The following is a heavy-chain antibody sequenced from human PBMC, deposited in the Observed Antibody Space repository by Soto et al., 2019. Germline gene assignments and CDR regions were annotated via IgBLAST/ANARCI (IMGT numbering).Heavy chain of an antibody. CDR3: ARDWQYGLDV. V-gene: IGHV3-74*01. Sequence: GGSLRLSCAASGFTFRTYWVHWVRQAPGKGLVWVSRITGDGTTTSYVDSVKGRFTISRDNAKNTVYLQMNSLGAEDTAVYYCARDWQYGLDVWGQGTTVTVSS. CDR2: ITGDGTTT. J-gene: IGHJ6*02. CDR1: GFTFRTYW.